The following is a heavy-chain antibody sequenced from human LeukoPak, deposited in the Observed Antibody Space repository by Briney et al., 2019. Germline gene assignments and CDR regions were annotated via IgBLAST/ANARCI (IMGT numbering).Heavy chain of an antibody. CDR1: GFTVSSNY. CDR2: MYSGGNT. J-gene: IGHJ5*02. D-gene: IGHD2-8*01. V-gene: IGHV3-53*01. Sequence: GGSLRLSCAASGFTVSSNYMSWVRQAPGKGLEWVSVMYSGGNTYYADSVKGRFTISRDNAKNTLYLQMNSLRVEDTAVYYCARDPTHCTNGVCYIAWFDPWGQGTLVTVSS. CDR3: ARDPTHCTNGVCYIAWFDP.